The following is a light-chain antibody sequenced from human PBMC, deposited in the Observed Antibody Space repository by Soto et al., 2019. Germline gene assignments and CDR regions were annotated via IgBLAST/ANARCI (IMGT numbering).Light chain of an antibody. J-gene: IGLJ2*01. CDR2: EVI. CDR1: SSDVGTYNY. Sequence: QSVLAQPASVSGSPGQSVTISCTGSSSDVGTYNYVSWYQQHPGKAPKLMLFEVINRPSGISNRFSGSKSGNTASLTISGLQSEDEAVYYCSSYTNGNTAEVFGGGTKLTVL. V-gene: IGLV2-14*01. CDR3: SSYTNGNTAEV.